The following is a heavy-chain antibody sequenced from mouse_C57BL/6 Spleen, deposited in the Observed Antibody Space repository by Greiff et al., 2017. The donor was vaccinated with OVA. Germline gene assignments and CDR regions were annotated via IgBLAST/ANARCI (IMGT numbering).Heavy chain of an antibody. D-gene: IGHD1-1*01. J-gene: IGHJ2*01. CDR3: ARLLRYHFDY. Sequence: VHVKQSGPELVKPGASVKMSCKASGYTFTDYNMHWVKQSHGKSLEWIGYINPNNGGTSYNQKFKGKATLTVNKSSSTAYMELHSLTSEDTAIYYCARLLRYHFDYWGQGTTLTVSS. V-gene: IGHV1-22*01. CDR1: GYTFTDYN. CDR2: INPNNGGT.